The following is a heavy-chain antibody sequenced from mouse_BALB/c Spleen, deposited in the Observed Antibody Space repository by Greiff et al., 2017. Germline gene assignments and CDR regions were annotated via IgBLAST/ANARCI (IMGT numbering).Heavy chain of an antibody. CDR2: INSNGGST. V-gene: IGHV5-6-3*01. CDR1: GFTFSSYG. CDR3: ARDSLGFYYFDY. J-gene: IGHJ2*01. D-gene: IGHD4-1*01. Sequence: EVHLVESGGGLVQPGGSLKLSCAASGFTFSSYGMSWVRQTPDKRLELVATINSNGGSTYYPDSVKGRFTISRDNAKNTLYLQMSSLKSEDTAMYYCARDSLGFYYFDYWGQGTTLTVSS.